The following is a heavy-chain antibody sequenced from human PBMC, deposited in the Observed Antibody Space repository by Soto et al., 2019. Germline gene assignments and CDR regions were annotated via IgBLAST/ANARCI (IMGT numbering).Heavy chain of an antibody. CDR2: ISSSSSYI. V-gene: IGHV3-21*01. Sequence: GGSLRLSCAASGFTFSSYSMNWVRQAPGKGLEWVSSISSSSSYIYYADSVKGRFTISRDNAKNSLYLQMNSLRAEDTAVYYCARDCLGCSAFDIWGQGTMVTVSS. J-gene: IGHJ3*02. CDR1: GFTFSSYS. CDR3: ARDCLGCSAFDI. D-gene: IGHD2-15*01.